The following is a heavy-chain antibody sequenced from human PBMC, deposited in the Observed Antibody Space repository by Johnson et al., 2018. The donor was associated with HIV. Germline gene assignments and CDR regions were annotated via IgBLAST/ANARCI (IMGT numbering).Heavy chain of an antibody. J-gene: IGHJ3*02. D-gene: IGHD1-7*01. CDR3: ARENNWNYEEYGFDI. V-gene: IGHV3-53*01. Sequence: VQLVESGGGLIQPGGSLRLSCAGSGFTVSSNYMSWVRQAPGKGLEWGSVIYRGGNTYYADSVKGRFSISMDNSKNTLYLQMNSLRAEDTAVYYCARENNWNYEEYGFDIWGQGTRVTVSS. CDR2: IYRGGNT. CDR1: GFTVSSNY.